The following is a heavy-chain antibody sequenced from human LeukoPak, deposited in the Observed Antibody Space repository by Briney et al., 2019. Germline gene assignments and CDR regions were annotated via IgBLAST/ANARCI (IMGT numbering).Heavy chain of an antibody. CDR1: GGTFSSYA. Sequence: ASVKVSCKASGGTFSSYAISWVRQAPGQGLEWMGGIIPIFGTANYAQKFQGRVTITADESTSTAYMELSSLRSEDTAVYYCASAPYYYDSSGYSLEGMDVWGQGTTVTVSS. CDR2: IIPIFGTA. D-gene: IGHD3-22*01. CDR3: ASAPYYYDSSGYSLEGMDV. V-gene: IGHV1-69*13. J-gene: IGHJ6*02.